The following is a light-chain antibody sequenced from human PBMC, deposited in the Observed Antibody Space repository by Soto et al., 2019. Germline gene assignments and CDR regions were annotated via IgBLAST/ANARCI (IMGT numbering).Light chain of an antibody. CDR1: QSVSSY. CDR3: QQRSNWPIT. V-gene: IGKV3-11*01. J-gene: IGKJ5*01. CDR2: DAS. Sequence: LLTQSPATRSLAPVEGATLSRRASQSVSSYLAWYQQKPGQAPRLLIYDASNRATGIPARFSGSGSGTDFTLTISSLEPEDFAVYYCQQRSNWPITFGQGTRLEIK.